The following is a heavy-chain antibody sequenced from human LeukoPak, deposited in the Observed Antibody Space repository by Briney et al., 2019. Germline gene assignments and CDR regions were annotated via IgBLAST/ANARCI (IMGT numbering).Heavy chain of an antibody. V-gene: IGHV3-21*01. J-gene: IGHJ3*02. CDR3: ARIGLIRFLEWYPSHDAFDI. CDR1: GFTFSSYS. CDR2: ISSSSSYI. Sequence: GGSLRLSCAASGFTFSSYSMNWVRQAPGKGLEWVSSISSSSSYIYYADSVKGRFTISRDNAKNSLYLQMDSLRAEDTAVYYCARIGLIRFLEWYPSHDAFDIWGQGTVVTVSS. D-gene: IGHD3-3*01.